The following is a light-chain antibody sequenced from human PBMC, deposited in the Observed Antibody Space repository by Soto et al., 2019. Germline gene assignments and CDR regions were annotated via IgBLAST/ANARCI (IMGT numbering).Light chain of an antibody. V-gene: IGKV1-5*01. Sequence: DIQMTPSPSSLSASIGDRVTITCQASQNITNNLSWYQQKPGKAPKLLIYDASSLESGVPSRFSGSGSGTEFTLTISSLQPDDFATYYCQQYNSYWTFGQGTKVDIK. CDR2: DAS. J-gene: IGKJ1*01. CDR3: QQYNSYWT. CDR1: QNITNN.